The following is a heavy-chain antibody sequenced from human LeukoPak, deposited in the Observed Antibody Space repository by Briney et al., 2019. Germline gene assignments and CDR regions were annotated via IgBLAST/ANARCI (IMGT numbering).Heavy chain of an antibody. CDR3: AKDRLVGRGVYFDY. V-gene: IGHV3-30*02. J-gene: IGHJ4*02. CDR1: GFTSSSYG. CDR2: IRYDGSNK. D-gene: IGHD1-26*01. Sequence: TGGSLRLSCAASGFTSSSYGMHWVRQAPGKGLEWVAFIRYDGSNKYYADSVKGRFTISRDNSKNTLYLQMNSLRAEDTAVYYCAKDRLVGRGVYFDYWGQGTLVTVSS.